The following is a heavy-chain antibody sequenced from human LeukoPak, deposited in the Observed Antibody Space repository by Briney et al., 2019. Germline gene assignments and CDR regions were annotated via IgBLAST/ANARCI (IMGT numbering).Heavy chain of an antibody. D-gene: IGHD3-3*01. CDR1: GYSFTSYW. CDR3: ARTNYDFWSGYYKDAFDI. V-gene: IGHV5-51*01. CDR2: IYPGDSDT. Sequence: GESLKISCKGSGYSFTSYWIGWVRQMPGKGLEWMGIIYPGDSDTRYSPSFQGQVTISADKSISTAYLQWSSLKASDTAMYYCARTNYDFWSGYYKDAFDIWGQGTVVTVSS. J-gene: IGHJ3*02.